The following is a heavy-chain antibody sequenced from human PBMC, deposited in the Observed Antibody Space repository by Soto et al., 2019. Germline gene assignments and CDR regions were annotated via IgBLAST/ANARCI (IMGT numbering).Heavy chain of an antibody. J-gene: IGHJ6*02. CDR1: GYSIGSGNY. CDR2: LYHIGST. D-gene: IGHD2-2*01. V-gene: IGHV4-38-2*01. Sequence: SETLSLTCAVSGYSIGSGNYWAWIRQPPGRGLEWIGSLYHIGSTHYDTSLKSRVTISVDTSKNHFSLELSSVTAADTAIYYCRSSTSCYDESCMDVWGQGTMVTVSS. CDR3: RSSTSCYDESCMDV.